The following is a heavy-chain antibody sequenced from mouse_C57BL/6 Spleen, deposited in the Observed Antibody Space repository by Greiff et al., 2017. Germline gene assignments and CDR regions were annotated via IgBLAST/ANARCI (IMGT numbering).Heavy chain of an antibody. CDR2: IDPETGGT. D-gene: IGHD1-1*01. V-gene: IGHV1-15*01. J-gene: IGHJ2*01. Sequence: VQLQQSGAELVRPGASVTLSCKASGYTFTDYEMHWVKQTPVHGLEWIGAIDPETGGTAYNQKFKGKAILTADKSSSTAYMKLRSLTSEDSAVYYCTRNYYGSSYPFDYWGQGTTLTVSS. CDR1: GYTFTDYE. CDR3: TRNYYGSSYPFDY.